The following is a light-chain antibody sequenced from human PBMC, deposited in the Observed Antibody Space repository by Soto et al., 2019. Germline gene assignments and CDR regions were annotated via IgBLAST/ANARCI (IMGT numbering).Light chain of an antibody. CDR2: AAS. CDR3: QQYGSSPWT. V-gene: IGKV1-39*02. CDR1: QSISSY. J-gene: IGKJ1*01. Sequence: DLQMTQSPPFIWGSXGDGVTIAXXASQSISSYLNWYQQKPGKAPKLLIYAASSLQSGVPSRFSGSGSGTDFTLTISRLEPEDFAVYYCQQYGSSPWTFGQGTKVDIK.